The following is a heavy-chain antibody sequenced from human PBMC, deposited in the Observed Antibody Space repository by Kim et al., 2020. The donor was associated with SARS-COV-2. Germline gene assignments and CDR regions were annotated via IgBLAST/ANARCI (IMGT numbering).Heavy chain of an antibody. V-gene: IGHV3-74*01. J-gene: IGHJ4*02. CDR2: T. D-gene: IGHD5-18*01. CDR3: VRDWDWILHDY. Sequence: TVYAGSLRSRFSISRDNAKNTLYLQMNSVRAEDTAGYYCVRDWDWILHDYWGQGTLVTVSS.